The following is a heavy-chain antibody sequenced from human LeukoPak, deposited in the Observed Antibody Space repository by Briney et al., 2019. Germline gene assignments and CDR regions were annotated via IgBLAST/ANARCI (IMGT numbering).Heavy chain of an antibody. D-gene: IGHD6-6*01. J-gene: IGHJ4*02. CDR1: EFTFSSYG. Sequence: GGSLRLSFPASEFTFSSYGMSWVRQAPGKGREWVSRISHDGRITYYPHSGKGRFTISKDNTKNTMYLQMNNLRAEDTAIYYCAKRVPYTSSSVYFDYWGQGTLVTVSS. CDR3: AKRVPYTSSSVYFDY. CDR2: ISHDGRIT. V-gene: IGHV3-23*01.